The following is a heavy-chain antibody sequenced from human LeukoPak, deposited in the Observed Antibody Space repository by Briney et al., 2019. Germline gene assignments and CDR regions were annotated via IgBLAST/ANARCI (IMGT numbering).Heavy chain of an antibody. D-gene: IGHD2-15*01. CDR2: INPSSGGT. CDR3: ARAAPRDYAGGSWFFDWFDP. Sequence: ASVKVSCKASGYTFTDYYVHWVRQAPGQGLEWMGWINPSSGGTNSAQQFQGRVTMARDTSTSTAYMVLSRLTSDDTAMYYCARAAPRDYAGGSWFFDWFDPWGQGTLVTVSS. V-gene: IGHV1-2*02. CDR1: GYTFTDYY. J-gene: IGHJ5*02.